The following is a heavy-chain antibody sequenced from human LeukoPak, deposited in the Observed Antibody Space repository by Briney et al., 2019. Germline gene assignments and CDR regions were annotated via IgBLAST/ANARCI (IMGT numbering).Heavy chain of an antibody. J-gene: IGHJ4*02. CDR3: VHYDILTGNFDY. V-gene: IGHV1-24*01. Sequence: XSVKVSCKVSGYTLTELSMHWMRQAPGKGLERMGGFDPEDGETIYAQKFQGRVTMTEDTSTDTAYMELSSLRSGDTAVYYCVHYDILTGNFDYWGQGTLVTVSS. CDR1: GYTLTELS. D-gene: IGHD3-9*01. CDR2: FDPEDGET.